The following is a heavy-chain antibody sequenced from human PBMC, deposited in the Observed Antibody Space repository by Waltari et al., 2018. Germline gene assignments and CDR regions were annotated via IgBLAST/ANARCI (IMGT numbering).Heavy chain of an antibody. CDR1: GGSISSDSYY. CDR3: ARYTTLLRGEFGFYFDY. CDR2: VYYSGST. V-gene: IGHV4-39*01. J-gene: IGHJ4*02. Sequence: QLQLQESGPGLVKPSETLSLTCTVSGGSISSDSYYWGWVRQPPGKGLEWIGNVYYSGSTYYNPSLKSRVTVSVDTSKNQFSLRLSSVTAADTALYYCARYTTLLRGEFGFYFDYWGQGTQVTVSS. D-gene: IGHD3-10*01.